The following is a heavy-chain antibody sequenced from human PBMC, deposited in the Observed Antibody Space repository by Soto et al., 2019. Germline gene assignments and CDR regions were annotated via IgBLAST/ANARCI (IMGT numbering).Heavy chain of an antibody. V-gene: IGHV4-38-2*01. D-gene: IGHD6-19*01. CDR3: ARVHVMVVAGSTFDY. J-gene: IGHJ4*01. CDR2: IYHGGTT. CDR1: GCSLSSRSY. Sequence: SLPLPLTWAVSGCSLSSRSYWGRIRQHPGKGPEWIASIYHGGTTFYNPSLKSRVTLSVDTSKSHYSLKLRSVTAADTAVYYCARVHVMVVAGSTFDYWGPGILVTVSS.